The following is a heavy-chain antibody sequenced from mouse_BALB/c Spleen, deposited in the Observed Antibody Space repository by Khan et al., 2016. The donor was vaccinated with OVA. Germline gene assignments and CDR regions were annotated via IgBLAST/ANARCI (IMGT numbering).Heavy chain of an antibody. D-gene: IGHD1-1*01. Sequence: VELVESGPGLVAPSQTLSITCTVSGFSLTSYGVHWVRQPPGKGLEWLGVIWAGGSTNHNSALMSRLSISTDNSKSQVFLKMNSLQTDDTAMYYCARACYYGAWFAYWGQGTLVTVSA. J-gene: IGHJ3*01. CDR3: ARACYYGAWFAY. CDR1: GFSLTSYG. V-gene: IGHV2-9*02. CDR2: IWAGGST.